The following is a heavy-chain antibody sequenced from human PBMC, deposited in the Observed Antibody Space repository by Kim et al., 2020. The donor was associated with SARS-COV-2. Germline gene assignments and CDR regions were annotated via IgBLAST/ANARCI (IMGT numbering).Heavy chain of an antibody. V-gene: IGHV4-59*01. CDR3: AGGHVDTAMVTQPYYYGMDV. J-gene: IGHJ6*02. D-gene: IGHD5-18*01. Sequence: SETLSLTCTVSGGSISSYYWSWIRQPPGKGLEWIGYIYYSGSTNYNPSLKSRVTISVDTSKNQFSLKLSSVTAADTAVYYCAGGHVDTAMVTQPYYYGMDVWGQGTTVTVSS. CDR2: IYYSGST. CDR1: GGSISSYY.